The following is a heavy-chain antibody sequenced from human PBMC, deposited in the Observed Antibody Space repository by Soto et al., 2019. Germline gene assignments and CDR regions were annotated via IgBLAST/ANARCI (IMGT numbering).Heavy chain of an antibody. D-gene: IGHD1-1*01. Sequence: GSLRLSCAASGFTVSSNYMSWVRQAPGKGLEWVSVIYSGGSTYYADSVKGRFTISRDNSKNTLYLQMNSLRAEDTAVYYCAQRRTSGPYNWFDPRGQGTRVTVSS. CDR3: AQRRTSGPYNWFDP. CDR2: IYSGGST. V-gene: IGHV3-66*01. CDR1: GFTVSSNY. J-gene: IGHJ5*02.